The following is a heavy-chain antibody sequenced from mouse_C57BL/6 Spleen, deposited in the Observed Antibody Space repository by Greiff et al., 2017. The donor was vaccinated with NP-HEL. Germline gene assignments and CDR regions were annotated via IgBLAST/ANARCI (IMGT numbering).Heavy chain of an antibody. CDR2: IFPGSGST. D-gene: IGHD2-12*01. CDR1: GYTFTSYW. CDR3: ARETTRYYAMDD. J-gene: IGHJ4*01. Sequence: VQLQQPGAELVKPGASVKMSCKASGYTFTSYWITWVKQRPGQGLEWIGDIFPGSGSTNYNEKFKSKATLTVDTSSSTAYMQLSSLTSEDAAVYYCARETTRYYAMDDWGQGTSVTVSS. V-gene: IGHV1-55*01.